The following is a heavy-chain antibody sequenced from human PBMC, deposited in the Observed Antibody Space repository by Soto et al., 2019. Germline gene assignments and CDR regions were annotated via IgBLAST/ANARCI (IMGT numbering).Heavy chain of an antibody. J-gene: IGHJ3*02. CDR2: ISYDGSNK. Sequence: QVQLVESGGGVVQPGRSLRLSCAASGFTFSSYAMHWVRQAPGKGLEWVAVISYDGSNKYYADSVKGRFTISRDNSKNTLYLQMNSLKAEDTAVYYCARVRSSGYYHDAFDIWGQGKMVTVSS. D-gene: IGHD3-22*01. CDR1: GFTFSSYA. CDR3: ARVRSSGYYHDAFDI. V-gene: IGHV3-30-3*01.